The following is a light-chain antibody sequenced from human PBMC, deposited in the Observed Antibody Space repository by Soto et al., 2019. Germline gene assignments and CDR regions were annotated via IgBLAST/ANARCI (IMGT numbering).Light chain of an antibody. Sequence: DIVMTQSPDSLAVALGERATFNCKSSQSILDRSKNKYYLAWYQQKSGQPPKLLLYWASLREPGVPDRFTGSGSGTDITLTNSSLQSEDVAVYYCQQYFTSPWTFGLGTKVEI. CDR2: WAS. CDR1: QSILDRSKNKYY. V-gene: IGKV4-1*01. J-gene: IGKJ1*01. CDR3: QQYFTSPWT.